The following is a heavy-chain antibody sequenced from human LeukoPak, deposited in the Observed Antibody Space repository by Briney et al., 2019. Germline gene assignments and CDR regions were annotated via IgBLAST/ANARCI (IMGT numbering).Heavy chain of an antibody. J-gene: IGHJ5*02. Sequence: GGSLRLSCAASGFTFSSYWMSWVRQAPGKGLEWVSHIRSSSETFYADSVKGRFTISRDNARNSLYLQMNNLRGEDTAIYYCARDAGNSGYGCDLWGQGTLVTVSS. CDR1: GFTFSSYW. D-gene: IGHD5-12*01. CDR2: IRSSSET. V-gene: IGHV3-48*01. CDR3: ARDAGNSGYGCDL.